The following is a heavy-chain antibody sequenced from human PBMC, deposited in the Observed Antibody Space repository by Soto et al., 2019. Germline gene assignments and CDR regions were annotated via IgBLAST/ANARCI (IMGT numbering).Heavy chain of an antibody. J-gene: IGHJ4*02. D-gene: IGHD3-3*01. CDR2: IGGSGDYS. V-gene: IGHV3-23*01. Sequence: EVQLLESGGGLVQPGGSLRLSCAVSRFTFSHYAMSWVRQAPGKGLEWVSTIGGSGDYSYYADSVKGRFIISRDNSKNTLYLQMNSLTAEDTAVYYCAKDDQAHHDYWSGFYDSWGQGTQVTVSS. CDR1: RFTFSHYA. CDR3: AKDDQAHHDYWSGFYDS.